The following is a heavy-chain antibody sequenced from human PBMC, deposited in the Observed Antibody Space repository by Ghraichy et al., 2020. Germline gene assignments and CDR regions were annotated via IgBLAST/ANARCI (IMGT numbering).Heavy chain of an antibody. D-gene: IGHD3-16*02. CDR2: ISGSGGST. V-gene: IGHV3-23*01. CDR1: GFTFSSYA. Sequence: GESLNISCAASGFTFSSYAMSWVRQAPGKGLEWVSAISGSGGSTYYADSVKGRFTISRDNSKNTLYLQMNSLRAEDTAVYYCAKNNLVTFGGVIVWDYFDYWGQGTLVTVSS. J-gene: IGHJ4*02. CDR3: AKNNLVTFGGVIVWDYFDY.